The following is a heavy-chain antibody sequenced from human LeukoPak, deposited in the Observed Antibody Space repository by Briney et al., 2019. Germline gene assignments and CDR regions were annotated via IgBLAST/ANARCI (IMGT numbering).Heavy chain of an antibody. CDR1: GYSFTSYW. CDR3: ARHLTVEGGSSYYYYYYMDV. V-gene: IGHV5-51*01. CDR2: IYPGDSDT. D-gene: IGHD1-26*01. Sequence: GESLKISCKGSGYSFTSYWIGWVRQMPGKGLEWMGIIYPGDSDTRYSPSFQGQVTISADKSISTAYLQWSSLKASDTAMYYCARHLTVEGGSSYYYYYYMDVWGKGTTVTVSS. J-gene: IGHJ6*03.